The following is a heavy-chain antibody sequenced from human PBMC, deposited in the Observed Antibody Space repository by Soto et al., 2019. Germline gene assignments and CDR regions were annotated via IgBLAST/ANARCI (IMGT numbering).Heavy chain of an antibody. CDR3: XXXXXXXYSVXXXXXXSGMDV. D-gene: IGHD5-12*01. Sequence: QVQLVQSGAEVKKPGASVKVSCKASGYTFTSYGISWVRQAPGQXXXXMGWISAYNGNTNYAQKLQGRVTMTTDTSLXXXXXXXXXXXXXXXXXXXXXXXXXXXYSVXXXXXXSGMDVWGQGTTVTVSS. CDR1: GYTFTSYG. J-gene: IGHJ6*02. V-gene: IGHV1-18*01. CDR2: ISAYNGNT.